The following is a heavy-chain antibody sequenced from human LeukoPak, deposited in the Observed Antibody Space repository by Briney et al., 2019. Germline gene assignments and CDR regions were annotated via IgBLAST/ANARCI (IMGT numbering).Heavy chain of an antibody. Sequence: ASVKVSCEASGYTFTGYYMHWVRQAPGQGLEWMGWINPNSGGTNYAQKFQGRVTMTRDTSISTAYMELSRLRSDDTAVYYCARVGIAAASTRWFDPWGQGTLVTVSS. V-gene: IGHV1-2*02. CDR3: ARVGIAAASTRWFDP. D-gene: IGHD6-13*01. CDR1: GYTFTGYY. J-gene: IGHJ5*02. CDR2: INPNSGGT.